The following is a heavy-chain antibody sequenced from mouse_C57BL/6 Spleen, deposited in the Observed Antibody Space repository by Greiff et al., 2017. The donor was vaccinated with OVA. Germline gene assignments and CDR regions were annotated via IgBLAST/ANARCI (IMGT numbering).Heavy chain of an antibody. V-gene: IGHV1-26*01. CDR2: INPNNGGT. D-gene: IGHD1-1*01. Sequence: EVQLQQSGPELVKPGASVKISCKASGYTFTDYYMNWVKQSHGKSLEWIGDINPNNGGTSYNQKFKGKATLTVDKSSSTAYMELRSLTSEDSAVYYCARAMGYYYGTSFDYWGQGTTLTVSS. CDR1: GYTFTDYY. CDR3: ARAMGYYYGTSFDY. J-gene: IGHJ2*01.